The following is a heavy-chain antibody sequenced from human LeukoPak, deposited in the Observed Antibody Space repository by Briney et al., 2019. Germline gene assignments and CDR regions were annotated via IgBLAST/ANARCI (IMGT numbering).Heavy chain of an antibody. D-gene: IGHD3-10*01. Sequence: SVKVSCKASGGTFSSYAIRWVRQAPGQGLEWMGGIIPIFGTANYAQKFQGRVTITADESTSTAYMELSSLRSEDTAVYYCATVGMVRGVTPYYFDYWGQGTLVTVSS. J-gene: IGHJ4*02. CDR1: GGTFSSYA. CDR2: IIPIFGTA. CDR3: ATVGMVRGVTPYYFDY. V-gene: IGHV1-69*01.